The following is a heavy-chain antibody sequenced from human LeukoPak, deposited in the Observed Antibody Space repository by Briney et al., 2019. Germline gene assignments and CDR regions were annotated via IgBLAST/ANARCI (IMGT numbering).Heavy chain of an antibody. D-gene: IGHD3-10*01. Sequence: GRSLRLSCAASGFTFSSYGMHWVRQAPGKGLEWVAVISYDGSNKYYADSVKGRFTTSRDNSKNTLYLQMNSLRAEGTAVYYCAKDHYYGSGSYSTFDYWGQGTLVTVSS. CDR3: AKDHYYGSGSYSTFDY. CDR1: GFTFSSYG. CDR2: ISYDGSNK. J-gene: IGHJ4*02. V-gene: IGHV3-30*18.